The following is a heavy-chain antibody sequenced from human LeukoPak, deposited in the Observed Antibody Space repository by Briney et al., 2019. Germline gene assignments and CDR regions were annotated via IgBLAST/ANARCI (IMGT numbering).Heavy chain of an antibody. Sequence: GGSLRLSCAASGFTYSLFWMSWVRQAPGKGLEWVANIKQDGSEKYYVYSVKGRFTISRDNAERSLYLQMNSLRAEDTAVYYCARGFASGDYGADWGQGTLVTVSS. CDR3: ARGFASGDYGAD. D-gene: IGHD4-17*01. V-gene: IGHV3-7*01. J-gene: IGHJ4*02. CDR1: GFTYSLFW. CDR2: IKQDGSEK.